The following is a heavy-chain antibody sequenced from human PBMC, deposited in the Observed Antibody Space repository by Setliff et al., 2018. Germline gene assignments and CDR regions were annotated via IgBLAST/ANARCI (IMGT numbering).Heavy chain of an antibody. CDR1: GGSINEYY. Sequence: PSETLSLTCSVSGGSINEYYWSWFRQPAGKGLEWIGRIYSDENTDYNPSLKSRVTMSADTSKNQFSLKLKSLTAADTAVYYCTRNFLGWLARFWGRGTLVTVSS. D-gene: IGHD6-19*01. CDR3: TRNFLGWLARF. V-gene: IGHV4-4*07. CDR2: IYSDENT. J-gene: IGHJ4*02.